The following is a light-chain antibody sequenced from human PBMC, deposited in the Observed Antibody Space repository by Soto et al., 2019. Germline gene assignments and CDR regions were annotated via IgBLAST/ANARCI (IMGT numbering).Light chain of an antibody. CDR1: RTINTY. CDR3: QHTFSDIS. J-gene: IGKJ4*01. CDR2: GAS. V-gene: IGKV1-39*01. Sequence: DVRMTQSPSSLSASVGDTITITCRASRTINTYLNWFQQKPGEPPRLLIYGASTLHYGVPSRFSGSGSGADFTHTISGLQPEECASYHCQHTFSDISFGGGTKV.